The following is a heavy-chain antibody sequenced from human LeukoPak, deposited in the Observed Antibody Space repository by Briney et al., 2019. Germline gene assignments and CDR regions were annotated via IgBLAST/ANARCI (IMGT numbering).Heavy chain of an antibody. CDR3: ARHDYYDSSGYRD. CDR2: INHSGST. CDR1: GGSFSGYY. J-gene: IGHJ4*02. D-gene: IGHD3-22*01. Sequence: SETLSLTCAVYGGSFSGYYWSWIRQPPGKGLEWIGEINHSGSTNYSPSLKSRVTISVDTSKNQFSLKLSSVTAADTAVYYCARHDYYDSSGYRDWGQGTLVTVSS. V-gene: IGHV4-34*01.